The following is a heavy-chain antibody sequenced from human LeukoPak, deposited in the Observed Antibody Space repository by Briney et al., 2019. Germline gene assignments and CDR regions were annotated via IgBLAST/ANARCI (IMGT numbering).Heavy chain of an antibody. CDR2: IYYSGSP. CDR1: GGSISNNNYY. D-gene: IGHD1-1*01. V-gene: IGHV4-39*01. CDR3: ATWRTAKTGFDY. J-gene: IGHJ4*02. Sequence: NASETLSLTCTVSGGSISNNNYYWAWIRQPPGKGLECIGSIYYSGSPYYNPSLKSRVTISVDTSKNQFSLRLSSVTAADTAVYYCATWRTAKTGFDYWGQGTLVTVSS.